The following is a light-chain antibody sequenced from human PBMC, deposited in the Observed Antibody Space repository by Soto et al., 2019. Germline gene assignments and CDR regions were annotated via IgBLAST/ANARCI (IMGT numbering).Light chain of an antibody. V-gene: IGKV3-20*01. J-gene: IGKJ1*01. CDR3: QQYGISPVT. Sequence: EIVLTQSPGTLSLSPGERATLSCRASQTVTSNYLAWYQQKLGQGPRLLIYGASSRATGIPDRFSGSGSGTDFTLTISRLEPEDFAVYYCQQYGISPVTFGQGTKVAIK. CDR2: GAS. CDR1: QTVTSNY.